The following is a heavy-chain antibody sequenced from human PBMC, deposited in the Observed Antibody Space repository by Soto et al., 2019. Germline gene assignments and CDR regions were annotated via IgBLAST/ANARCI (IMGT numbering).Heavy chain of an antibody. CDR2: LYTGGSA. V-gene: IGHV3-53*01. CDR1: GFSVTDHY. CDR3: ARSFNDWTTYFDY. Sequence: GGSLRLSXAASGFSVTDHYMTWVRQAPGKGLEWVSVLYTGGSAYYGDSVKGRFTISRDSSTNTLYLQMNSLKVGDTAFYFCARSFNDWTTYFDYWSEGTLVTISS. J-gene: IGHJ4*02. D-gene: IGHD3-9*01.